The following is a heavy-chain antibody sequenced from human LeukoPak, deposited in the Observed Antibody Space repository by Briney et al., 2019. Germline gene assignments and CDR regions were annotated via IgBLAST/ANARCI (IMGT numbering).Heavy chain of an antibody. Sequence: GGSLRLSCAASGFTFSSYAMSWVRQAPGKGLEWVSVIYSGGSTYYADSVKGRFTISRDNSKNTLYLQMNSLRAEDTAVYYCAREPHPRYCSGGSCYSGGYWGQGTLVTVSS. V-gene: IGHV3-66*01. J-gene: IGHJ4*02. D-gene: IGHD2-15*01. CDR2: IYSGGST. CDR1: GFTFSSYA. CDR3: AREPHPRYCSGGSCYSGGY.